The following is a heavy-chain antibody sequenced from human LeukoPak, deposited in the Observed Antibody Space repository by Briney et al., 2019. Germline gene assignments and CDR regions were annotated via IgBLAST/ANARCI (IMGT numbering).Heavy chain of an antibody. Sequence: GASVKVSCKASGYTFTSYGISWVRQAPGQGLEWMGRINPNSGGTNYAQKFQGRVTMTRDTSISTAYMELSRLRSDDTAVYYCVRETSLRYFDSYFDYWGQGTLVTVSS. J-gene: IGHJ4*02. D-gene: IGHD3-9*01. CDR2: INPNSGGT. CDR3: VRETSLRYFDSYFDY. CDR1: GYTFTSYG. V-gene: IGHV1-2*06.